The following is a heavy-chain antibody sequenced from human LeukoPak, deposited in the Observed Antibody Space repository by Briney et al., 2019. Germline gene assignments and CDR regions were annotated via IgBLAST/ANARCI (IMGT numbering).Heavy chain of an antibody. D-gene: IGHD3-22*01. Sequence: PSETLSLTCTVSGGSISSGDYCWSWIRQPPGTGLEWIGYIYYSGSTYYNPSLKSRVTISVDTSKNQFSLKLSPVTAADTAVYYCARDVVGYYYDSSGYWYFDLWGRGTLVTVSS. CDR2: IYYSGST. V-gene: IGHV4-30-4*01. CDR3: ARDVVGYYYDSSGYWYFDL. J-gene: IGHJ2*01. CDR1: GGSISSGDYC.